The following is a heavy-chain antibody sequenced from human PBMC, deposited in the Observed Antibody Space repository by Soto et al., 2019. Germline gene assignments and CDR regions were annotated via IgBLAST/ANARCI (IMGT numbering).Heavy chain of an antibody. D-gene: IGHD1-1*01. CDR3: ARDRGYTMDV. Sequence: LRLSCAASGFTFSSFWMHWVRQAPGKGLVWVSVINADGSNTAYADSVKGRFTISRDSAKNTLYLQMNSLRVEDTAVYYCARDRGYTMDVWGQGTTVTVS. CDR1: GFTFSSFW. CDR2: INADGSNT. J-gene: IGHJ6*02. V-gene: IGHV3-74*01.